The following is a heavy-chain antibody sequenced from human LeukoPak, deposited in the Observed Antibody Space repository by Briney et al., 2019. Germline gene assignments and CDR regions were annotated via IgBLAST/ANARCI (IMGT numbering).Heavy chain of an antibody. CDR1: GFTFDDYA. D-gene: IGHD3-10*01. CDR3: ARVARQVRGVEDYYYMDV. CDR2: ISWDGGST. Sequence: GGSLRLSCAASGFTFDDYAMHWVRQAPGKGLEWVSLISWDGGSTYYADSVKGRFTISRDNAKNSLYLQMNSLRAEDTAVYYCARVARQVRGVEDYYYMDVWGKGTTVTVSS. J-gene: IGHJ6*03. V-gene: IGHV3-43D*03.